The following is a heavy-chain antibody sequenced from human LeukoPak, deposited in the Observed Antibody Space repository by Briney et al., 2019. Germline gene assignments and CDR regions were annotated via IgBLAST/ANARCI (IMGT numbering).Heavy chain of an antibody. V-gene: IGHV1-2*02. CDR3: ARAIIGYCSGGSCYEIFPFDY. CDR2: INPNSGGT. J-gene: IGHJ4*02. Sequence: ASVKDSCKDSGYTFTGDYMHWVRQAPGQGLEWMGWINPNSGGTNYAQKFQGRVPMTRDTSISTAFMELSRLRSDDTAVYYCARAIIGYCSGGSCYEIFPFDYWGQGTLVTVSS. D-gene: IGHD2-15*01. CDR1: GYTFTGDY.